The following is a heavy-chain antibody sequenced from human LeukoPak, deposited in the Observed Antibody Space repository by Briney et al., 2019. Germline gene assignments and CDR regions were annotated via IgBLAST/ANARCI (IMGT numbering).Heavy chain of an antibody. J-gene: IGHJ6*02. V-gene: IGHV4-38-2*02. Sequence: SETLSLTCTASGYSISSGYYWGWIRQPPGKGLEWIGSIYHSGSTYYNPSLKSRVTISIDTSKNKFSLKVSSVTAADTAVYYCARVRGYCSSGSCGMDVWGQGTTVTVSS. CDR3: ARVRGYCSSGSCGMDV. D-gene: IGHD2-15*01. CDR2: IYHSGST. CDR1: GYSISSGYY.